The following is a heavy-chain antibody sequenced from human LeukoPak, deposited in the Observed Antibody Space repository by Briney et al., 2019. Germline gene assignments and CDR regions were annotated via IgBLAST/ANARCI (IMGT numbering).Heavy chain of an antibody. V-gene: IGHV3-53*01. D-gene: IGHD3-22*01. CDR2: IYSGGST. CDR1: GFTVSSNY. Sequence: GGSLRLSCAASGFTVSSNYMSWVRQAPGKGLEWVSIIYSGGSTYYADSVKGRFTISRDNSKNTLYLQMSSLRAEDTAVYYCAKDQTHDYYYDSSGYFDYWGQGTLVTVSS. CDR3: AKDQTHDYYYDSSGYFDY. J-gene: IGHJ4*02.